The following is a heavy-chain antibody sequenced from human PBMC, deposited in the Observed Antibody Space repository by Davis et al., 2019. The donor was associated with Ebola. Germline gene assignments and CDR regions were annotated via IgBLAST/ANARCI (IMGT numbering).Heavy chain of an antibody. CDR3: ARGGVGANFDY. J-gene: IGHJ4*02. D-gene: IGHD1-26*01. CDR1: GGSISSYY. V-gene: IGHV4-59*12. Sequence: MPSETLSLTCTVSGGSISSYYWSWIRQPPGKGLEWIGEIYHSGSTNYNPSLKSRVTISVDKSKNQFSLRLRSLTAADTAVYYGARGGVGANFDYWGQRTLVTVSS. CDR2: IYHSGST.